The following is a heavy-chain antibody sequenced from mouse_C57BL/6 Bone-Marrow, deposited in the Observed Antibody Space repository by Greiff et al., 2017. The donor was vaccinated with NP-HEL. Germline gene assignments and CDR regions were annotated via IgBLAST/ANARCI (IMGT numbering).Heavy chain of an antibody. J-gene: IGHJ3*01. V-gene: IGHV1-59*01. CDR1: GYTFTSYW. CDR3: ARRGYYGSSYWFVY. D-gene: IGHD1-1*01. Sequence: VQLQQPGAELVRPGTSVKLSCKASGYTFTSYWMHWVKQRPGQGLEWIGVIDPSDSYTNYNQKFKGKATLTVDTSSSTAYMQLSSLTSEDSAVYYCARRGYYGSSYWFVYWGQGTLVTVSA. CDR2: IDPSDSYT.